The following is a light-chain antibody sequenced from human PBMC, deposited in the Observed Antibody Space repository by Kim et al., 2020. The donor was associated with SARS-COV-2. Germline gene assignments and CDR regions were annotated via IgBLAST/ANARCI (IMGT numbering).Light chain of an antibody. V-gene: IGKV1-5*03. CDR1: QSISTW. Sequence: ASVEDRVTITSRASQSISTWLSWYQQRPEKVPKLLIYKASRVESGVPSRFSVSGSGTEFTLTISSLQPDDFATYYCQQYSSYYRTFGQGTKVDIK. CDR3: QQYSSYYRT. CDR2: KAS. J-gene: IGKJ1*01.